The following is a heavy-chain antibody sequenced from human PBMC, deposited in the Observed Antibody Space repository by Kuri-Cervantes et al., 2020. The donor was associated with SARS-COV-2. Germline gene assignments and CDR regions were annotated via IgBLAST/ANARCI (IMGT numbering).Heavy chain of an antibody. CDR1: GFTFSDHY. Sequence: LKIYCAAAGFTFSDHYMDWVRQAPGKGLEWVGRTRNKANSYTTEYAASVKGRFTIPRDDPKNSLYLQMNSLKTEDTAVYYCAREGKGQAIGAFDIWGQGTMVTVSS. CDR3: AREGKGQAIGAFDI. D-gene: IGHD4-23*01. CDR2: TRNKANSYTT. V-gene: IGHV3-72*01. J-gene: IGHJ3*02.